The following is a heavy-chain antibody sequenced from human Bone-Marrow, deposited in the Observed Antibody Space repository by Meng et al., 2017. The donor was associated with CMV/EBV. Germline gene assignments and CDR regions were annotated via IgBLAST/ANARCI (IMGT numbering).Heavy chain of an antibody. V-gene: IGHV2-5*02. J-gene: IGHJ4*02. CDR3: VRLSGPSLNF. CDR1: GFSLSTRGVG. D-gene: IGHD3-10*01. Sequence: TCHFSGFSLSTRGVGVPWIRQPPGKALEWLTLIYWDDDRRYSPALQSRLTITKDTSKNQVVLTMTNMDPVDTATYYCVRLSGPSLNFWGQGTLVTVSS. CDR2: IYWDDDR.